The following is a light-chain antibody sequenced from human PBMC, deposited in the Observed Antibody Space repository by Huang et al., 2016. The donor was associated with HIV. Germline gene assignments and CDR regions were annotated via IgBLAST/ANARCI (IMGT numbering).Light chain of an antibody. CDR3: QQYAGSPWT. J-gene: IGKJ1*01. V-gene: IGKV3-20*01. CDR2: AAS. CDR1: QSISADY. Sequence: EIVLTQSPGTLSLSPGERATLSCRASQSISADYLAWYQQKPGQAPRLRIYAASSTATGIPDRFSGSGSGTDFTLTIDRLEPEDFAVYFCQQYAGSPWTFGQGTKVEIK.